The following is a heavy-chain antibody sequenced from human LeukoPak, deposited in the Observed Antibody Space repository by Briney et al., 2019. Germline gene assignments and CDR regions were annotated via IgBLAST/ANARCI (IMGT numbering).Heavy chain of an antibody. V-gene: IGHV3-53*01. D-gene: IGHD2-2*01. CDR3: ARGLGYCTSTTCLLPFDY. CDR2: IYSGGST. J-gene: IGHJ4*02. CDR1: GVTVSTYY. Sequence: GALRLSCAASGVTVSTYYMTWVRQAPGNRLECVSVIYSGGSTYYADSVKGRFTVYRDNSKNTLYLKMNSLRAEDTAMYYCARGLGYCTSTTCLLPFDYWGQGTLVTVSS.